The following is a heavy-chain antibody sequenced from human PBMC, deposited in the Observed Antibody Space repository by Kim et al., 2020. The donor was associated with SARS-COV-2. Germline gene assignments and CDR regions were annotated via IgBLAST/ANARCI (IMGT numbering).Heavy chain of an antibody. D-gene: IGHD6-19*01. CDR1: GFTFDDYA. CDR2: ITWNSGSI. V-gene: IGHV3-9*01. J-gene: IGHJ6*02. CDR3: AGWAYYGMDV. Sequence: GGSLRLSCAASGFTFDDYAMEWGRQAPGKGLEWVAGITWNSGSIGYADSVKGRFAISRDNAKNSLYLQMNSLRTEDTALYYCAGWAYYGMDVWGQGTTVTVSS.